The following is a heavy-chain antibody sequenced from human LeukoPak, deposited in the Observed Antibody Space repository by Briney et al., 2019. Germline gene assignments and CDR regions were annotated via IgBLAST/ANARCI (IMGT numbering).Heavy chain of an antibody. J-gene: IGHJ5*02. CDR3: VRDQFYDNSGHRWFDP. D-gene: IGHD3-22*01. CDR2: IYSSGVTT. Sequence: GGSLRLSCSASGFTFSSYAMHWVRQAPGKGLDLVCVIYSSGVTTYCADHVRGRFTISRDNSNNTLYLQMNSLRAEDTAVYYCVRDQFYDNSGHRWFDPWGHGTLVTVSS. CDR1: GFTFSSYA. V-gene: IGHV3-64*04.